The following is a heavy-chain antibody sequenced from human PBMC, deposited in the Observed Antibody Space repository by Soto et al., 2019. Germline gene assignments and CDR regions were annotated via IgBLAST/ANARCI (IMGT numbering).Heavy chain of an antibody. CDR1: GGSISSGSYS. CDR3: ARGERGRCIRSSCSNWFDP. Sequence: SETLSLTCAFSGGSISSGSYSWSWIRRPPGKGLEGIAYIYHSGSTYYNPSLKGRVTISVDRSKSQFPLKLRSVTAADTAVYYCARGERGRCIRSSCSNWFDPWGQGTLVTVSS. CDR2: IYHSGST. J-gene: IGHJ5*02. V-gene: IGHV4-30-2*01. D-gene: IGHD2-2*01.